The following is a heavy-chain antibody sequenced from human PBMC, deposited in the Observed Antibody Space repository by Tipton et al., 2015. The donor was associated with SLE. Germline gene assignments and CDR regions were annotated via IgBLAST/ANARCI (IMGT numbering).Heavy chain of an antibody. CDR3: ARDTITMVRGVRYYYYGMDV. J-gene: IGHJ6*02. CDR2: ITHSGAT. V-gene: IGHV4-59*11. Sequence: GLVKPSETLSLTCTVSGGSISGHYWSWIRQPPGKGLEWIGFITHSGATNYNPSLNSRLSMSVDTSKNQFSLKLTSVTAADTAVYYCARDTITMVRGVRYYYYGMDVWGQGTTVTVSS. D-gene: IGHD3-10*01. CDR1: GGSISGHY.